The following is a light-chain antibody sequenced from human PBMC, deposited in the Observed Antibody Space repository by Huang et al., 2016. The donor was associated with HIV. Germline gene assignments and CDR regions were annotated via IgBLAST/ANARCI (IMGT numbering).Light chain of an antibody. CDR2: WAS. J-gene: IGKJ3*01. Sequence: DIVMTQSPDSLAVSLGERATMHCKSSQSVLYSSNNKNYLAWYQQKPGQPPKLLIYWASTRESGVPDRFSGSGSGTDFTLTISSLHAEDVAVYYCQQYYSTPPTFGPGTKVDIK. CDR1: QSVLYSSNNKNY. CDR3: QQYYSTPPT. V-gene: IGKV4-1*01.